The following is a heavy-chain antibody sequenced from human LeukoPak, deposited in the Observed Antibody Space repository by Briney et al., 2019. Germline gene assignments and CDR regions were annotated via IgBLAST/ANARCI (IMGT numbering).Heavy chain of an antibody. CDR3: ARGRTSDDSHSWRWLVNPPNYYMDI. J-gene: IGHJ6*03. CDR1: GGSISSSSYY. V-gene: IGHV4-39*07. CDR2: IYYSGST. Sequence: SETLSHTCTVSGGSISSSSYYWGWIRQPPGKGLEWIGSIYYSGSTYYNPSLKSRVTISVDTSKNQFSLKLSSVTAADTAVYYCARGRTSDDSHSWRWLVNPPNYYMDIWGKGTTVTVSS. D-gene: IGHD2-15*01.